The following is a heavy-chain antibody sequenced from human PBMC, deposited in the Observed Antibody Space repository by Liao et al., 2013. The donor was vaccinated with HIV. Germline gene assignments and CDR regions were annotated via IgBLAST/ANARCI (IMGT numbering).Heavy chain of an antibody. Sequence: QVQLQESGPGLVKPSQTLSLTCTVSGGSISSGNYYWSWIRQPAGKGLEWIGRIYTSGTTNYNPSLKSRVTMSVDTSTNQFSLKLSSLTAADTAVYYCQINGWTHYYFDFWGQGTLVTVSS. CDR1: GGSISSGNYY. CDR2: IYTSGTT. J-gene: IGHJ4*02. D-gene: IGHD3/OR15-3a*01. CDR3: QINGWTHYYFDF. V-gene: IGHV4-61*02.